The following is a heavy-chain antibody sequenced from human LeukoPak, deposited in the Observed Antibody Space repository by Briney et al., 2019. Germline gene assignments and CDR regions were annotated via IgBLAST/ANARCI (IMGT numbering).Heavy chain of an antibody. CDR3: AREAVAGAFLEY. Sequence: GASVKVSCKTSGGTFSSYAITWVRQAPGQGLEWMGGIIPMFGTSNYAQKFQDRVTIVADKSTNTAYMELSSLRSDDTAVYYCAREAVAGAFLEYWGQGTLVTVSS. V-gene: IGHV1-69*06. J-gene: IGHJ4*02. CDR2: IIPMFGTS. D-gene: IGHD6-19*01. CDR1: GGTFSSYA.